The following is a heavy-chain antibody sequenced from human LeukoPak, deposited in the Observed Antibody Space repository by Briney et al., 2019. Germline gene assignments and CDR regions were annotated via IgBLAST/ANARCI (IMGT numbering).Heavy chain of an antibody. CDR1: GGSISNDH. CDR3: ARHVGSSTWYNWLDP. D-gene: IGHD6-13*01. V-gene: IGHV4-4*09. J-gene: IGHJ5*02. CDR2: IYTSGST. Sequence: SETLSLTCTVSGGSISNDHWSWIRQPPGKGLEWIGYIYTSGSTKYNPSLKSRVTISVDTSKNQFSLRLSSVTAADTAVYYCARHVGSSTWYNWLDPWGQGTLVTVSS.